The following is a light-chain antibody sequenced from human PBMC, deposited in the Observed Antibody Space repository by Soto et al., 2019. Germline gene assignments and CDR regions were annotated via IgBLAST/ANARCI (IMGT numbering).Light chain of an antibody. CDR1: QDISNY. CDR2: DAS. CDR3: QQYDNLPRGT. V-gene: IGKV1-33*01. J-gene: IGKJ2*01. Sequence: DIQMTQSPSYLSASVGDRVTITCQASQDISNYLNWYQQKPGKAPKLLIYDASNLETGVPSRFSGSGSGTDFTFTISSLQPEDIATYYCQQYDNLPRGTFGQGTKLEVK.